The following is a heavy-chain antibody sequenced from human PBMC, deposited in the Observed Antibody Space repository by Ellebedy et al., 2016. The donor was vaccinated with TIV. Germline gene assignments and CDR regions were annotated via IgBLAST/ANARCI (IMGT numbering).Heavy chain of an antibody. V-gene: IGHV3-23*01. CDR1: GFTFSNYA. J-gene: IGHJ6*02. CDR2: ISGSGGAT. D-gene: IGHD2-2*01. CDR3: AKSVVPATMWASHFGMDV. Sequence: GESLKISCTASGFTFSNYAMSWVRQAPGKGLEWVSVISGSGGATPYADSVKGRFAISRDNSKNTLYLQMNSLRAEDTAVYHCAKSVVPATMWASHFGMDVWGQGTTVTVSS.